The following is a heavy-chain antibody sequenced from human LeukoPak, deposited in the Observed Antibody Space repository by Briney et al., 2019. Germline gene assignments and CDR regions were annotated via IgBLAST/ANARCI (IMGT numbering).Heavy chain of an antibody. CDR2: ISSSSSTI. CDR1: GFTFSSYS. Sequence: PGGSLRLSCAASGFTFSSYSMNWVRQAPGKGLEWVSYISSSSSTIYYADSVKGRFTISRDNAKNSLYLQMNSLRAEDTVVYYCARGGYGDYSVDAFDIWGQGTMVTVSS. J-gene: IGHJ3*02. D-gene: IGHD4-17*01. CDR3: ARGGYGDYSVDAFDI. V-gene: IGHV3-48*04.